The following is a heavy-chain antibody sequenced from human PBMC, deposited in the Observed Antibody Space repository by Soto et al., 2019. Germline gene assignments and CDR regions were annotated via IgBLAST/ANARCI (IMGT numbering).Heavy chain of an antibody. J-gene: IGHJ1*01. Sequence: GGSLRLSCAASGFTFSNYGMSWVRQAPGKGLEWVSAISGSGGSTYYADSVKGRFTLSRDNSKNTVYLQMNSLRAEDTAVYYCAKDSPVGVPLLRDLHDWGQGTLVTVSS. D-gene: IGHD2-15*01. CDR2: ISGSGGST. CDR1: GFTFSNYG. V-gene: IGHV3-23*01. CDR3: AKDSPVGVPLLRDLHD.